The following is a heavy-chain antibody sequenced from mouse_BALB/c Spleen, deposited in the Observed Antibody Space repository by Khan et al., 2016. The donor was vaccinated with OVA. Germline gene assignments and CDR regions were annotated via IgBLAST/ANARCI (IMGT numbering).Heavy chain of an antibody. CDR1: GFSLSTYG. CDR2: IRSGGST. J-gene: IGHJ3*01. Sequence: VQLQESGPGLVQPSQSLSITCTVSGFSLSTYGIHWIRQSQGKGLEWLGVIRSGGSTDYNGAFISRLNITKDNSKSQVFFKMNSLQADDTAIYYCARNSYMYDFTYWGQGTLVTVSA. D-gene: IGHD2-14*01. V-gene: IGHV2-2*01. CDR3: ARNSYMYDFTY.